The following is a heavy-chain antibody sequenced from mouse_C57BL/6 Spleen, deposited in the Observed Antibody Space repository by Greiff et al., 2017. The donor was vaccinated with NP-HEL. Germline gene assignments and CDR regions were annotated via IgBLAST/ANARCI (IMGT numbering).Heavy chain of an antibody. CDR1: GYTFTDYY. CDR3: ASPLYYDYDREGFAY. Sequence: EVKLQQSGPELVKPGASAKISCKASGYTFTDYYMNWVKQSHGKSLEWIGDINPNNGGTSYNQKFKGKATLTVDKSSSTAYMELRSLTSEDSAVYYCASPLYYDYDREGFAYWGQGTLVTVSA. J-gene: IGHJ3*01. V-gene: IGHV1-26*01. D-gene: IGHD2-4*01. CDR2: INPNNGGT.